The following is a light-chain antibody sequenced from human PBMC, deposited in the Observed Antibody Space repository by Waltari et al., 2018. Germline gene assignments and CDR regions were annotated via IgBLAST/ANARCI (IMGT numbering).Light chain of an antibody. V-gene: IGKV3-20*01. CDR1: QSVNSNY. Sequence: EIVLTQSPGPLSLSPGEGATLSCRASQSVNSNYLTWFQQKPGQAPRLLIFGASSRATAVPDRFSGSGSGTDFTLTISRLEPEDFAMYYCQQYGSPYTFGQGTRVEIK. CDR3: QQYGSPYT. J-gene: IGKJ2*01. CDR2: GAS.